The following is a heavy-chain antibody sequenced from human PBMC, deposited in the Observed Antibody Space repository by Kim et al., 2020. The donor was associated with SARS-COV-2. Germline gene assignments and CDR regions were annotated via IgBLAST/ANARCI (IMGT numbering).Heavy chain of an antibody. D-gene: IGHD3-10*01. J-gene: IGHJ4*02. CDR3: ATRRGSGTYYPFDS. Sequence: ADSWKGRFTISRDNSKNTLILHMNNLRAEDTALYYCATRRGSGTYYPFDSWGQGTLVTVSS. V-gene: IGHV3-53*01.